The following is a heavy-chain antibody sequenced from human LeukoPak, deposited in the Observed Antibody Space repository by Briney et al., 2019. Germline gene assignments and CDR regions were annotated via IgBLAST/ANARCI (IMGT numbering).Heavy chain of an antibody. V-gene: IGHV3-48*03. CDR2: ISRSGSKI. CDR3: AKITVTNYFDY. J-gene: IGHJ4*02. D-gene: IGHD4-17*01. Sequence: PGGSLRLSCAASGFTFSSYEMNWVRQAPGKGLEGFSYISRSGSKIKYAASVKGRFTITRDYAKPSLYLQMNSLRAEDTAVYYFAKITVTNYFDYWGQGSLVTVSS. CDR1: GFTFSSYE.